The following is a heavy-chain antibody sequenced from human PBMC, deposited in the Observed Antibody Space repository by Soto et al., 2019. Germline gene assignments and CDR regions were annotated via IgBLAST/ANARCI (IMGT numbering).Heavy chain of an antibody. V-gene: IGHV2-5*01. J-gene: IGHJ3*02. CDR2: IYWNDGK. D-gene: IGHD3-10*01. Sequence: QITLKQSGPTLVKPTQTLTLTCTFSGFSLSTSGVGVGWIRQPPGKALEWLALIYWNDGKRYSPSLKSRLIITRDRARNEDHLTRTFKDPVVSAKCHSAHARTKIMLWFHDAFDILGQGRMVTVCS. CDR1: GFSLSTSGVG. CDR3: AHARTKIMLWFHDAFDI.